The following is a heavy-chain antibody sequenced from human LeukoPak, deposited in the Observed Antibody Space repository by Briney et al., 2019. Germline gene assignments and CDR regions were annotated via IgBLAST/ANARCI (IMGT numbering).Heavy chain of an antibody. CDR2: ISSNGGST. J-gene: IGHJ3*02. D-gene: IGHD3-10*01. CDR1: GFTFSSYA. V-gene: IGHV3-64*01. CDR3: ARGGVMVRDAFDI. Sequence: PGGSLRLSCAASGFTFSSYAMHWVRQAPGKGLEYVSAISSNGGSTYYVNSVKGRFTISRDNSKNTLYLQMGSLRAEDMAVYYCARGGVMVRDAFDIWGQGTMVTVSS.